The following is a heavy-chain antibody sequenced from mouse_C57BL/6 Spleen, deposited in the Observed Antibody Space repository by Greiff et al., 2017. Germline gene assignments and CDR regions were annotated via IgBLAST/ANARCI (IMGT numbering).Heavy chain of an antibody. CDR2: IDPSDSYT. Sequence: QVQLKQPGAELVMPGASVKLSCKASGYTFTSYWMHWVKQRPGQGLEWIGEIDPSDSYTNYNQKFKGKSTLTVDKSSSTAYMQLSSLTSEDSAVYYCARRITTVVGWYFDVWGTGTTVTVSS. CDR3: ARRITTVVGWYFDV. D-gene: IGHD1-1*01. CDR1: GYTFTSYW. J-gene: IGHJ1*03. V-gene: IGHV1-69*01.